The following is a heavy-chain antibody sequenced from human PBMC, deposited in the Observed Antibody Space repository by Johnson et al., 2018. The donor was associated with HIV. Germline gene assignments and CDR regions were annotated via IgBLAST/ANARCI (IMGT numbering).Heavy chain of an antibody. D-gene: IGHD5-24*01. J-gene: IGHJ3*02. CDR3: ARERGKITIRDGFDI. V-gene: IGHV3-30*04. Sequence: QVQLVESGGGVVQPGRSLRLSCAASGFTFSSYAMHWVRQAPGKGLEWVAVIAPEGGHDYYGDSVKGRFTISRDNSKNTLYLQMNSLRPEDTAVYYCARERGKITIRDGFDIWGQGTMATVSS. CDR2: IAPEGGHD. CDR1: GFTFSSYA.